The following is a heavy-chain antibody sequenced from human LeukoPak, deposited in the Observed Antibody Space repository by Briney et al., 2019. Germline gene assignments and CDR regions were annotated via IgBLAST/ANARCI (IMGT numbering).Heavy chain of an antibody. Sequence: PGGALRLSCAASGFTFSSYAMSWLRQAPGKGLEWVSDISASGGSTYYADSVKGRFTISRDNSKNTLYLQMNSLRAEDTAVYYCAKKETTVTTFFENWGQGTLVTVSS. V-gene: IGHV3-23*01. J-gene: IGHJ4*02. D-gene: IGHD4-17*01. CDR3: AKKETTVTTFFEN. CDR2: ISASGGST. CDR1: GFTFSSYA.